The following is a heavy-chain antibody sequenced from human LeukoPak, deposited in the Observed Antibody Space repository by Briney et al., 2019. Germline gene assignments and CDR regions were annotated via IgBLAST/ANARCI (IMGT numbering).Heavy chain of an antibody. Sequence: SETLSLTCTVSGGSFSSYYWSWIRQPAGKGLEWIGRIYTSGSTNYNPSLKSRVTMSVDTSKNQFSLKLSSVTAADTAVYYCARGSDQLLQIEDAFDIWGQGTMVTVSS. V-gene: IGHV4-4*07. D-gene: IGHD2-2*01. CDR3: ARGSDQLLQIEDAFDI. J-gene: IGHJ3*02. CDR1: GGSFSSYY. CDR2: IYTSGST.